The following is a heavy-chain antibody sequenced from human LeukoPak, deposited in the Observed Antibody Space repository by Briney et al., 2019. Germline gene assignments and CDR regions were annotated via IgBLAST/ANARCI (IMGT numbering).Heavy chain of an antibody. CDR3: ARLTIAAAGYDAFDI. Sequence: GGSLRLSCAASGFTFSDYYMSWIRQAPGKGLEWVSYISSSGSTIYYADSVKGRFTISRDNAKNSLYLQMNSLRAEDTAVFYCARLTIAAAGYDAFDIWGQGTMVTVSS. V-gene: IGHV3-11*04. D-gene: IGHD6-13*01. J-gene: IGHJ3*02. CDR1: GFTFSDYY. CDR2: ISSSGSTI.